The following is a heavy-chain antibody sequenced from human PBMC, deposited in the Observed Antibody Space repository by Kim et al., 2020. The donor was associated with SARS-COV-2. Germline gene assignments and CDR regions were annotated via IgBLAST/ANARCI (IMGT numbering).Heavy chain of an antibody. CDR1: GFTLTNAW. J-gene: IGHJ4*02. Sequence: GGSLRLSCATSGFTLTNAWMSWVRHTPGKGLEWVGRIKGKIDGGATDYAAPVTGRFTISRDDSENTLYLLMNSLKTEDTAVYYCTTRHYASGSVYWGRGTRVTVSS. CDR3: TTRHYASGSVY. V-gene: IGHV3-15*01. CDR2: IKGKIDGGAT. D-gene: IGHD3-10*01.